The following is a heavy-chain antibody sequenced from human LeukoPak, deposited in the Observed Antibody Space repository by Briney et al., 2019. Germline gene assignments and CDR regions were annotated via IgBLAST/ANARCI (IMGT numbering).Heavy chain of an antibody. CDR2: IYYSGST. D-gene: IGHD4-23*01. J-gene: IGHJ4*02. CDR1: GGSISSYY. V-gene: IGHV4-59*01. CDR3: ARGGGNSFDY. Sequence: SETLSLTCTVSGGSISSYYWSCIRQPPGKGLEWIGYIYYSGSTKYNPSLKSRVTISVDTSKNQFSLKLSSVTAADTAVYYCARGGGNSFDYWGQGTLVTVSS.